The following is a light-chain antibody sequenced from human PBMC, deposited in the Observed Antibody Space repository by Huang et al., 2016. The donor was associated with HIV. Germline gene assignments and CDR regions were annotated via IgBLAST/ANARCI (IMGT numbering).Light chain of an antibody. CDR3: QHRSNWPPYT. CDR2: DAS. J-gene: IGKJ2*01. V-gene: IGKV3-11*01. CDR1: QSVSSH. Sequence: EIVLTQSPATLSLSPGARATLSCRASQSVSSHLAWYQQKPGQAPRLLIYDASNRATGIPVRVSGSGSGTDFTLTIGSLEPGDSASYYCQHRSNWPPYTFGQGTKLEIK.